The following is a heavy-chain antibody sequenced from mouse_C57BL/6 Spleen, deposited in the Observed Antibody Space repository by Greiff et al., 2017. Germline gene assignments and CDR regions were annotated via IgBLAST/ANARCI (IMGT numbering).Heavy chain of an antibody. V-gene: IGHV5-16*01. J-gene: IGHJ2*01. CDR2: INYDGSST. D-gene: IGHD6-5*01. CDR1: GFTFSDYY. Sequence: EVQLVESEGGLVQPGSSMKLSCTASGFTFSDYYMAWVRQVPEKGLEWVANINYDGSSTYYLDSLKSRFIISRDNAKNILYLQMSSLKSEDTATYYCARDIPIDYWGQGTTLTVSS. CDR3: ARDIPIDY.